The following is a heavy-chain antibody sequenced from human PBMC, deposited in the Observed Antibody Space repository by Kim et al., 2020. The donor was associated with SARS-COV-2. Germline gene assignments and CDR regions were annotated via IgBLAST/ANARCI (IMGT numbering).Heavy chain of an antibody. CDR2: INHSGST. Sequence: SETLSLTCAVYGGSFSGYYWSWIRQPPGKGLEWIGEINHSGSTNYNPSLKSRVTISVDTSKNQFSLKLSSVTAADTAVYYCARARGYSGYDYGAYSSGWYRYNWFDPWGQGTLVTVSS. CDR1: GGSFSGYY. V-gene: IGHV4-34*01. D-gene: IGHD5-12*01. CDR3: ARARGYSGYDYGAYSSGWYRYNWFDP. J-gene: IGHJ5*02.